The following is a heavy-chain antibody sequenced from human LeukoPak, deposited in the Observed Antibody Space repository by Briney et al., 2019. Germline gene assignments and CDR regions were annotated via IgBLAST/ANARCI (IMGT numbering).Heavy chain of an antibody. V-gene: IGHV4-4*07. J-gene: IGHJ3*02. CDR1: GGSISSYY. CDR3: ARDTYYDILTGYHDAFDI. CDR2: IYTSGST. Sequence: SETLSLTCTVSGGSISSYYWSWIRQPAGKGLEWIGRIYTSGSTNYNPSLTSRVTMSVDTSKNQFSLKLSSVTAADTAVYYCARDTYYDILTGYHDAFDIWGQGTMVTVS. D-gene: IGHD3-9*01.